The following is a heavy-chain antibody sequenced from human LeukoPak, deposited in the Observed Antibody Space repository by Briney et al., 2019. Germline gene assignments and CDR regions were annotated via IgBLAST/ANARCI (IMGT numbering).Heavy chain of an antibody. J-gene: IGHJ6*02. D-gene: IGHD4-11*01. CDR2: IYSGGGT. CDR1: GFTVSNTY. Sequence: PGGSLRLSCAASGFTVSNTYMSWVRQAPGKGLEWVSLIYSGGGTYSADSVKGRFTISRDISKNTLYLQMNSLRAEDTAVYYCARDRSNYLGGYYYTVWTSGAKGPRSPSP. V-gene: IGHV3-53*01. CDR3: ARDRSNYLGGYYYTVWTS.